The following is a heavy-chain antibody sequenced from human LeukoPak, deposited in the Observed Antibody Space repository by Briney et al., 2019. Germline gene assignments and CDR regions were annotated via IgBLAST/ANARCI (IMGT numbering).Heavy chain of an antibody. CDR3: ARLASRIGAYAFDI. D-gene: IGHD5-12*01. CDR1: GGSISSYY. J-gene: IGHJ3*02. Sequence: SETLSLTCTVSGGSISSYYWSWIRQPAGKGLEWIGRIYTSGSTNYNPSLKSRVTISVDTSKNQFSLKLSSVTAADTAVYYCARLASRIGAYAFDIWGQGTMVTVSS. V-gene: IGHV4-4*07. CDR2: IYTSGST.